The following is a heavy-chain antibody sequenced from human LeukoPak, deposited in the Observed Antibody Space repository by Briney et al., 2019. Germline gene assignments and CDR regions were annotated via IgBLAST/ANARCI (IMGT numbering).Heavy chain of an antibody. Sequence: ASVTVSCKASGYTFTSYDINWVRQATGQGLEWMGWMNSNNGNTGYAQKFQGRVTMTRNTSIGTAYMELSSLRSEDTAVYYCARGRHSSGWYVDYWGQGTLVTVSS. V-gene: IGHV1-8*01. CDR1: GYTFTSYD. D-gene: IGHD6-19*01. J-gene: IGHJ4*02. CDR2: MNSNNGNT. CDR3: ARGRHSSGWYVDY.